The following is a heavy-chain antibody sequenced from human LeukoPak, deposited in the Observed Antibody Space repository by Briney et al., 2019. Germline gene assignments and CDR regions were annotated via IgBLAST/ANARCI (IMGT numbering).Heavy chain of an antibody. V-gene: IGHV3-33*06. Sequence: GGSLRLSCEASGFTFSSYGMHWVRQAPGKGLEWVAVIWYDASNKYYADSVKGRFTISRDNSKNTLYLQMNSLRAEDTAVYYCAKETGYFDHWGQGTLVTVSS. J-gene: IGHJ4*02. CDR1: GFTFSSYG. D-gene: IGHD7-27*01. CDR3: AKETGYFDH. CDR2: IWYDASNK.